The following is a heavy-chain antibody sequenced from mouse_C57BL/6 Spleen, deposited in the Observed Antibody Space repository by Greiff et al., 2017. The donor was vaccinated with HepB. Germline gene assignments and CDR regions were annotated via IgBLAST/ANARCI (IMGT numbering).Heavy chain of an antibody. CDR2: IDPSDSYT. J-gene: IGHJ3*01. V-gene: IGHV1-50*01. D-gene: IGHD1-1*01. Sequence: VQLQQPGAELVKPGASVKLSCKASGYTFTSYWMQWVKQRPGQGLEWIGEIDPSDSYTNYNQKFKGKATLTVDTSSSTAYMQLSSLTSEDSPVYYCARSDGSSPAWFAYWGQGTLVTVSA. CDR3: ARSDGSSPAWFAY. CDR1: GYTFTSYW.